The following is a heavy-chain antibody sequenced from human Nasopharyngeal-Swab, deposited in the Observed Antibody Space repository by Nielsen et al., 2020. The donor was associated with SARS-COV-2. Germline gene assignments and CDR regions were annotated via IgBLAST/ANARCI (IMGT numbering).Heavy chain of an antibody. CDR1: GYTFTSYG. J-gene: IGHJ6*03. V-gene: IGHV1-18*01. Sequence: ASVKVSCKASGYTFTSYGISWVRQAPEQGLEWMGWISAYNGNTNYAQKLQGRVTMTTDTSTSTAYMELRSLRSDDTAVYYCARVIVVVPAAILSGVYYYYMDVWGKGTTVTVSS. CDR3: ARVIVVVPAAILSGVYYYYMDV. D-gene: IGHD2-2*02. CDR2: ISAYNGNT.